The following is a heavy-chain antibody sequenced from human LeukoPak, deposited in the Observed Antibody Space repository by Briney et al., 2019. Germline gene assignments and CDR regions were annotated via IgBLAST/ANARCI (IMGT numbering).Heavy chain of an antibody. J-gene: IGHJ4*02. CDR1: GGTFSNFA. CDR3: ARVPPYCSTTTCYAPFDY. V-gene: IGHV1-69*13. D-gene: IGHD2-2*01. CDR2: IIPVFGAT. Sequence: SVKVSCKASGGTFSNFAVSWVRQAPGQGLEWMGGIIPVFGATTYAENFQYRVTITADESTGTAYMELSSLKSDDTAVYYCARVPPYCSTTTCYAPFDYWGQGTLVTVSS.